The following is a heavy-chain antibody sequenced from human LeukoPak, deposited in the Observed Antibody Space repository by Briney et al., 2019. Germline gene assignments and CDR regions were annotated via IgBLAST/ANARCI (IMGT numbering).Heavy chain of an antibody. CDR1: GGTFSSYA. D-gene: IGHD3-22*01. J-gene: IGHJ4*02. CDR3: ARDAYYYDSSGYRYYFDY. CDR2: IIPILGIA. V-gene: IGHV1-69*04. Sequence: SVKVSCKASGGTFSSYAISWVRQAPGQGLEWMGRIIPILGIANYAQKFQGKVTITADKSTSTAYMELSSLRSEDTAVYYCARDAYYYDSSGYRYYFDYWGQGTLVTVSS.